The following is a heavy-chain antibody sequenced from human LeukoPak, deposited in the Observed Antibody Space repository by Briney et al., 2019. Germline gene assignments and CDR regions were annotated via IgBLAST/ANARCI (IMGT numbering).Heavy chain of an antibody. J-gene: IGHJ6*02. CDR3: ATHRKDYYYYGMDV. CDR2: FDPEDGET. V-gene: IGHV1-24*01. Sequence: ASVKVSCKVSGYTLTEFSMHWVRQAPGKGLEWMGGFDPEDGETIYAQKFQGRVTMTEDTSTDTAYMELSSLRSEDTAVYYCATHRKDYYYYGMDVWGQGTTVTVSS. CDR1: GYTLTEFS.